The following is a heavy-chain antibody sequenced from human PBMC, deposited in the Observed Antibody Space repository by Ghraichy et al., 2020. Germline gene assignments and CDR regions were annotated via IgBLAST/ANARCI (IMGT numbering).Heavy chain of an antibody. CDR1: GGSISSYY. CDR3: ARYMGDGSITSCYRLFGY. D-gene: IGHD2-2*01. J-gene: IGHJ4*02. V-gene: IGHV4-59*08. Sequence: SETLSLTCTVSGGSISSYYWSWIRQPPGKGLEWIGYIYYSGSTNYNPSLKSRVTISVNTSKNQFSLKLSSVTAADTAVYYWARYMGDGSITSCYRLFGYWGQGTLVTGSS. CDR2: IYYSGST.